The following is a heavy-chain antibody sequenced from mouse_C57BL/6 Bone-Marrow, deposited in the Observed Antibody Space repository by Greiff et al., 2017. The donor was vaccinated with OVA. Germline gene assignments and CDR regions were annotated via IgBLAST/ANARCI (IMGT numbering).Heavy chain of an antibody. D-gene: IGHD1-1*01. Sequence: DVQLQESGAELVRPGASVKLSCTASGFNIKDDYMHWVKQRPEQGLEWIGWIDPENGDTEYASKFQGKATITADTSSNTAYLQLSSLTSEDTAVYYCTTRYGSSPYYFDYWGQGTTLTVSS. V-gene: IGHV14-4*01. CDR2: IDPENGDT. J-gene: IGHJ2*01. CDR1: GFNIKDDY. CDR3: TTRYGSSPYYFDY.